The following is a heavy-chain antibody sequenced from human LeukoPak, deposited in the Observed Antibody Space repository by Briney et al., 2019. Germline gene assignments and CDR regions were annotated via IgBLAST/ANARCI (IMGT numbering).Heavy chain of an antibody. J-gene: IGHJ6*02. D-gene: IGHD2-15*01. Sequence: SETLSLTCTVSGGSISSSSYYWGWIRQPPGKGLEWIGSIYYSGSTYYNPSLKSRVTISVDTSKNQFSLKLSSVTAADTAVYYCASGLGGSPPPNYYYYYGMDVWGQGTTVTVSS. CDR2: IYYSGST. CDR3: ASGLGGSPPPNYYYYYGMDV. V-gene: IGHV4-39*07. CDR1: GGSISSSSYY.